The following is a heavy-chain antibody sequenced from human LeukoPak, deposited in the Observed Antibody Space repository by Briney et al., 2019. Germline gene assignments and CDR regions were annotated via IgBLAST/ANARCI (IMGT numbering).Heavy chain of an antibody. D-gene: IGHD3-10*01. J-gene: IGHJ4*02. V-gene: IGHV3-21*01. CDR2: ISSGSYYI. Sequence: GGSLRLSCAASGFTFSSYSMNWVHQAPGKGLEWVSSISSGSYYIYYADSVKGRFTISRDNANNLLYLQMDSLRVEDTAAYYCARRNYDSGSYFSDFWGQGTPVTVSS. CDR1: GFTFSSYS. CDR3: ARRNYDSGSYFSDF.